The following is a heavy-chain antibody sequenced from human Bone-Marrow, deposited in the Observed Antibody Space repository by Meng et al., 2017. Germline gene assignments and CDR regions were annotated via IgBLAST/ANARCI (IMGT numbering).Heavy chain of an antibody. V-gene: IGHV3-53*02. Sequence: EVQVVETGGGLFQPGGSLRLSWAASGFTVSSKYMSWVRQSPGKGLEWVSVMYSGGDTHYTDSVKGRFTISRDNSKNTLYLQMNNLRAEDTAVYYCATGATRYWFDPWGQGTLVTVSS. CDR2: MYSGGDT. J-gene: IGHJ5*02. D-gene: IGHD4-11*01. CDR3: ATGATRYWFDP. CDR1: GFTVSSKY.